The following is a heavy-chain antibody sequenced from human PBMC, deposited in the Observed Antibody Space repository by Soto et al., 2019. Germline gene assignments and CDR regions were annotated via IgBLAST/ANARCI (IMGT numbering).Heavy chain of an antibody. CDR3: ARDMVRGVIINYYYGMDV. Sequence: PGGSLRLSCAASGFTFSSYSMNWVRQAPGKGLEWVSSISSSSSYIYYADSVKGRITISRDNAKNSLYLQMNSLRAEDTAVYYCARDMVRGVIINYYYGMDVWGQGTTVTVSS. D-gene: IGHD3-10*01. J-gene: IGHJ6*02. CDR1: GFTFSSYS. CDR2: ISSSSSYI. V-gene: IGHV3-21*01.